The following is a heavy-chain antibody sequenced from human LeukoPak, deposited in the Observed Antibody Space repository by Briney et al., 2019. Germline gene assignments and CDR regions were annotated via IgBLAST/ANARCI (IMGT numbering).Heavy chain of an antibody. CDR2: INHSGST. CDR3: ARHAGYSSGWYEGDWFDP. Sequence: SETLSLTCAVYGGSFSGYYWSWIRQPPGKGLEWIGEINHSGSTNYNPSLKSRVTISVDTSKNQFSLKLSSVTAADTAVYYCARHAGYSSGWYEGDWFDPWGQGTLVTVSS. V-gene: IGHV4-34*01. D-gene: IGHD6-19*01. CDR1: GGSFSGYY. J-gene: IGHJ5*02.